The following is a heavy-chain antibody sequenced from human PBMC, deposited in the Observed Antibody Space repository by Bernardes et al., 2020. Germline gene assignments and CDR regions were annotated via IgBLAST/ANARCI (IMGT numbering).Heavy chain of an antibody. D-gene: IGHD3-22*01. CDR3: ARTLTGVYYDSRHWFDP. Sequence: SETLPLTCTVSGGSISSYYWSWIRQPAGKGLEWIGRIYTSGSTNYNPSLKSRVTMSVDTSKNQFSLKLSSVTAADTAVYYCARTLTGVYYDSRHWFDPWGQGTLVTVSS. V-gene: IGHV4-4*07. CDR2: IYTSGST. J-gene: IGHJ5*02. CDR1: GGSISSYY.